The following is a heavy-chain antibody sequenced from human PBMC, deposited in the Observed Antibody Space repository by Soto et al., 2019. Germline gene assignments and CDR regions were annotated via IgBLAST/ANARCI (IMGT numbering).Heavy chain of an antibody. Sequence: QVQLQESGPGLVQPSQTLSLTCTVSGGSISSGGYYWSWTRQHAGTGLEWIGHISYSGSTNYNTYRKSRVTIPMDTSRNQFSLMLNSVTAADTAVYYCARGVHHWGQGTLVTVSS. CDR2: ISYSGST. CDR1: GGSISSGGYY. J-gene: IGHJ4*01. CDR3: ARGVHH. V-gene: IGHV4-31*03.